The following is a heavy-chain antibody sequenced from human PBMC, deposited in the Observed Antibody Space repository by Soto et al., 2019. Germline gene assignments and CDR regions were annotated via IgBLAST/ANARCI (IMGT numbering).Heavy chain of an antibody. CDR2: ISGSGCRT. J-gene: IGHJ1*01. V-gene: IGHV3-23*01. D-gene: IGHD3-22*01. Sequence: GWYLRVSCAASGFTFCSYAMSWGRQAPGKGLEWVSAISGSGCRTYYAASVKGRFTISRDNSKNTLYLQMNSLTAEDTAVYYCAKAMILVVHPAYWGQGTLVTVSS. CDR1: GFTFCSYA. CDR3: AKAMILVVHPAY.